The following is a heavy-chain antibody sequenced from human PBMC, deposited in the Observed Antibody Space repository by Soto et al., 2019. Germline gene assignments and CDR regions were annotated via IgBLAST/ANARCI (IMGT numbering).Heavy chain of an antibody. CDR1: GFTFGNYW. Sequence: PGGSLRLSCAASGFTFGNYWMHWVRQAPGKGLEWVSRTTSDGTTTNYADSVKGRFTVSRDNAKNTLYLQMNSLRAKDTAMYYCARAEVDYWGPGTLVTVSS. J-gene: IGHJ4*02. CDR3: ARAEVDY. V-gene: IGHV3-74*01. CDR2: TTSDGTTT.